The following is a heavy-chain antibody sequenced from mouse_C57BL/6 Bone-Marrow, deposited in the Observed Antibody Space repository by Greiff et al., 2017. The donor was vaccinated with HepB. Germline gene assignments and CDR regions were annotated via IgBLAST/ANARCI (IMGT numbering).Heavy chain of an antibody. Sequence: QVQLQQSGAELVRPGASVTLSCKASGYTFTDYEMHWVKQTPVHGLEWIGAIDPDTGGTAYNQKFKGKAILTADKSSSTAYMELRSLTSEDSAVYYCTRYDYIAFADWGHGAMVTAS. CDR2: IDPDTGGT. J-gene: IGHJ3*01. CDR1: GYTFTDYE. CDR3: TRYDYIAFAD. V-gene: IGHV1-15*01. D-gene: IGHD2-4*01.